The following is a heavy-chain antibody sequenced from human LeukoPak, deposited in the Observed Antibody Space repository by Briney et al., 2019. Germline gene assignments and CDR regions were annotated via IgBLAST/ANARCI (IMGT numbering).Heavy chain of an antibody. D-gene: IGHD6-13*01. CDR3: ARADRYGTTWYGRVDY. CDR2: IRSTGGTT. Sequence: SGGSLRLSCAASGFTVSSNYAMSWVRQAPGKGLESVSDIRSTGGTTAYADSVKGRFTISRDNSRNTLYLQMNSLRAEDTAVYYCARADRYGTTWYGRVDYWGQGTLVTVSS. CDR1: GFTVSSNYA. V-gene: IGHV3-23*01. J-gene: IGHJ4*02.